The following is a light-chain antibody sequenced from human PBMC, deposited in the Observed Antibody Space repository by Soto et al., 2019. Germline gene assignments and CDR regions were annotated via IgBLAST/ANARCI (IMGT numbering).Light chain of an antibody. Sequence: QSVLTQPPSASGSPGQSVTISCTGISRDIGGYDFVSWYQQHPGKAPKLLIYDVIKRPSGVPDRFSGSKSGNTASLTVSGLQTDDEADYYCSSYGGSNNLLFGGGTKLTVL. J-gene: IGLJ2*01. CDR3: SSYGGSNNLL. CDR1: SRDIGGYDF. CDR2: DVI. V-gene: IGLV2-8*01.